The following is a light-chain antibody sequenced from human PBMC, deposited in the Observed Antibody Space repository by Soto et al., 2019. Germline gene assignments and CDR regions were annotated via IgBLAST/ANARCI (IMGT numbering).Light chain of an antibody. CDR3: QSYYSSDVV. CDR2: KGN. CDR1: SGDIANNY. J-gene: IGLJ2*01. Sequence: NFMLTQPHSVSESPGKTVSISCTRSSGDIANNYVQWFQQRPGSAPTTVIYKGNQRPSGVSDRFSGSIDSSSNSASLTISGLKTEDEADYFCQSYYSSDVVFGGGTKLTVL. V-gene: IGLV6-57*04.